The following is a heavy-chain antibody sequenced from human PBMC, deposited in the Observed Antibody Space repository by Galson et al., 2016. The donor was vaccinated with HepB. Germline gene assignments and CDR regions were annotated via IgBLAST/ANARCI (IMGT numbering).Heavy chain of an antibody. D-gene: IGHD3-9*01. V-gene: IGHV3-30-3*01. CDR2: ISYDGSNK. CDR1: GFTFNNYA. CDR3: SSLDSFYDSFTGSDY. Sequence: SLRLSCAASGFTFNNYAMHWVRQAPGKGLEWVTVISYDGSNKYYADSVKGRFTISRDNSRNTLYLQMSRLRADDTAVYYCSSLDSFYDSFTGSDYWGQGTLVTVSS. J-gene: IGHJ4*02.